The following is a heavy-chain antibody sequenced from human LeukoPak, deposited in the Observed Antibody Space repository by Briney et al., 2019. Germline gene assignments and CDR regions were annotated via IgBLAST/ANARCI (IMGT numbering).Heavy chain of an antibody. Sequence: ASVKVSCKASGGTFSSYAISWVRQAPGQGLEWMGRIIPILGIANYAQKFQGRVTITADKSTSTAYMELSSLRSEDTAVYYCARVEMATIYNWFDPWGQGTLVTVSS. CDR2: IIPILGIA. D-gene: IGHD5-12*01. J-gene: IGHJ5*02. V-gene: IGHV1-69*04. CDR3: ARVEMATIYNWFDP. CDR1: GGTFSSYA.